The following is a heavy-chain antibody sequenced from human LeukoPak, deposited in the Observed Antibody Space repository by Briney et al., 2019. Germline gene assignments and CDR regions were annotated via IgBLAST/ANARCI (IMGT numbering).Heavy chain of an antibody. D-gene: IGHD3-3*01. CDR2: IKQDGSEK. Sequence: GGSLRLSCAASGFTFSSYWMSWVRQAPGKGLEWVANIKQDGSEKYHVDSVKGRFTISRDNAKNSLYLQMNSLRAEDTAVYYCARGDFWSGYANDYWGQGTLVTVSS. CDR3: ARGDFWSGYANDY. CDR1: GFTFSSYW. V-gene: IGHV3-7*01. J-gene: IGHJ4*02.